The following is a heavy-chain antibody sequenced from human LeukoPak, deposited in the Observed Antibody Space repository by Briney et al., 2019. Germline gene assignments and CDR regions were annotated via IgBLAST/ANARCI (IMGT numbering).Heavy chain of an antibody. V-gene: IGHV4-39*01. CDR3: ARQTGSGLFILP. CDR1: YY. Sequence: YYMSWIRQAPGKGLEWIGSIYYSGNTYYNASLKSQVSISIDTSKNQFSLRLTSVTAADTAVYYCARQTGSGLFILPGGQGTLVTVSS. D-gene: IGHD3/OR15-3a*01. J-gene: IGHJ4*02. CDR2: IYYSGNT.